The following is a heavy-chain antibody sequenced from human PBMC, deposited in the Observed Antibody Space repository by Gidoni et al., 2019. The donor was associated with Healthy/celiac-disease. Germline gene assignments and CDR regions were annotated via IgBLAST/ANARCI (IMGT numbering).Heavy chain of an antibody. V-gene: IGHV3-33*01. Sequence: QVQLVESGGGVVQPGRSLRLSCSASGFTFSSYGMHWVRQAQGKGLEWVAVIWYDGSNKYYADSVKGRFTISRDNSKNTLYLQMNSLRAEDTAVYYCARGYKGGGIVGATEAFDIWGQGTMVTVSS. CDR2: IWYDGSNK. J-gene: IGHJ3*02. CDR3: ARGYKGGGIVGATEAFDI. CDR1: GFTFSSYG. D-gene: IGHD1-26*01.